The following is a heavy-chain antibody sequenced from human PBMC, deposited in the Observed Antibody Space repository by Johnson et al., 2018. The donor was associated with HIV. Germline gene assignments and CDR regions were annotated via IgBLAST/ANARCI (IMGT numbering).Heavy chain of an antibody. J-gene: IGHJ3*01. CDR1: GFTFRSYA. D-gene: IGHD3-16*01. Sequence: QEQLVESGGDVVQPGRSLRLSCAASGFTFRSYAMHWVRQAPGKGLEWVAAIGYDGNDKDYADSVKGRFTLSRDTSKNTLYLHMNSLRAGDRAVYYCASDGGIGRTREDALEFWGKGTMGTVSS. V-gene: IGHV3-30*04. CDR2: IGYDGNDK. CDR3: ASDGGIGRTREDALEF.